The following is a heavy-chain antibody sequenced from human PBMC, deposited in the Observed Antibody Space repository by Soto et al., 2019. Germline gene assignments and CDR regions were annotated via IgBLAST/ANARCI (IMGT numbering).Heavy chain of an antibody. D-gene: IGHD5-12*01. V-gene: IGHV3-74*01. CDR2: INSDGTTT. CDR1: GFTFTTYW. Sequence: GGSLRLSCAASGFTFTTYWMHWVRQAPGKGLMWVSRINSDGTTTNYADSVKGRFTISRDNAKNTVYLQMDSLRPEDTAVYYWAKVPTGGYDCNWGRGTLVTVSS. CDR3: AKVPTGGYDCN. J-gene: IGHJ4*02.